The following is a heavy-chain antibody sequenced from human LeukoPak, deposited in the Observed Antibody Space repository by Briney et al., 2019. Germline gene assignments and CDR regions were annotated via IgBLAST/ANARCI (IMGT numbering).Heavy chain of an antibody. V-gene: IGHV3-30*01. CDR1: GFTFSSYA. D-gene: IGHD6-13*01. CDR3: ARSRLRVHFFDY. CDR2: ISYDGSNK. J-gene: IGHJ4*02. Sequence: GRSLRLSCAASGFTFSSYAMHWVRQAPGKGLEGVAVISYDGSNKYYADSVKVRFTISRDNSKNTLYLQMNSLRAEDTAVYYCARSRLRVHFFDYWGQGTLVTVSS.